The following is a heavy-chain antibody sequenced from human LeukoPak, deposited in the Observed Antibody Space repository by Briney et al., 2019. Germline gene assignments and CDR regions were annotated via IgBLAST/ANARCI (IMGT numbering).Heavy chain of an antibody. CDR1: GGTFSSYA. Sequence: SVKVSCKASGGTFSSYAISWVRQAPGQGLEWMGGIIPIFGTANYAQKFQGRVTITADESTSTAYMELSSLRSEDTAVYYCARYYGDYRRWFDPWGQGTLVTVSS. CDR2: IIPIFGTA. D-gene: IGHD4-17*01. V-gene: IGHV1-69*13. CDR3: ARYYGDYRRWFDP. J-gene: IGHJ5*02.